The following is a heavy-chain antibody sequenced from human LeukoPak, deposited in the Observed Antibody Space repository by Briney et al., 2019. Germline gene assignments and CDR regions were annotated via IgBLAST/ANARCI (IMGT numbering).Heavy chain of an antibody. V-gene: IGHV3-21*01. J-gene: IGHJ4*02. CDR2: INRDSSLM. CDR3: IRDLFDDYSLDY. CDR1: GFTFSIYS. D-gene: IGHD3-16*01. Sequence: RGSLRLSCAASGFTFSIYSMNWVRQAPGKGLGWVSSINRDSSLMYYAESVKGRFTISRDNARNSLCLQMNSLRVEDAAVYYCIRDLFDDYSLDYWGQGTLVTVSS.